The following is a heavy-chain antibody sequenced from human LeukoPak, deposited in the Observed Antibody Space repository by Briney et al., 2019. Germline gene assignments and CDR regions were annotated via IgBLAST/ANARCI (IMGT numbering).Heavy chain of an antibody. Sequence: SETLSLTCTVSGGSIRSYYWSWIRQPPGKGLEWIGYVYYTGSTNYNPSLKSRVTISVDSSKNQFSLKLSSVTAADTAVYYCAKRATMSGATYYFDYWGQGTLVTVSS. J-gene: IGHJ4*02. V-gene: IGHV4-59*01. D-gene: IGHD5-12*01. CDR3: AKRATMSGATYYFDY. CDR2: VYYTGST. CDR1: GGSIRSYY.